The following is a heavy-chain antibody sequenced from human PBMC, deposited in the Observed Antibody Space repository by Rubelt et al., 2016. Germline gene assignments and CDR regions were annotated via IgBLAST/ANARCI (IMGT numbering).Heavy chain of an antibody. J-gene: IGHJ6*02. CDR2: FSHSGGT. Sequence: QVQLQQWGAGLLKPSETLSLTCAVYGESFSGYYWTWIRQPPGKGLEWIGDFSHSGGTNYNPSLKSRVNISLDTPKNQFSRKRSSGTAADTAVYYCARMAGNYYGMDVWGQGTTVTVSS. CDR1: GESFSGYY. V-gene: IGHV4-34*01. CDR3: ARMAGNYYGMDV. D-gene: IGHD5-24*01.